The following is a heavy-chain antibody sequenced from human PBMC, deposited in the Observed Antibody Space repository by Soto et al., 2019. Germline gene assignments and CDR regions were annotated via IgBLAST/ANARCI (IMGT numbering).Heavy chain of an antibody. CDR3: ARRTVVWYFDL. CDR2: ISGSGGST. D-gene: IGHD2-15*01. Sequence: EVQLLESGGGLVQPGGSLRLSCAASGFTFSIYAMNWVRQAPGKGLEWVSVISGSGGSTYYADSVKGRFTISRDNSKNTLYLQMNSLRAEDTAVYYCARRTVVWYFDLWGRGTLVTVSS. V-gene: IGHV3-23*01. J-gene: IGHJ2*01. CDR1: GFTFSIYA.